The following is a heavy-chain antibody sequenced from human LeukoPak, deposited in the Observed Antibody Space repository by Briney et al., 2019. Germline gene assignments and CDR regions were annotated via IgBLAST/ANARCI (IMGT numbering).Heavy chain of an antibody. CDR3: ARGEQLVPFDY. V-gene: IGHV1-18*01. D-gene: IGHD6-6*01. J-gene: IGHJ4*02. CDR2: ISAYNGNT. CDR1: GYTFTSYG. Sequence: ASVKVSCKASGYTFTSYGISWVRQAPGQGLEWMGWISAYNGNTNYAQKFQGRVTMTRDMSTSTVYMELSNLRSEDTAVYYCARGEQLVPFDYWGQGTLVTVSS.